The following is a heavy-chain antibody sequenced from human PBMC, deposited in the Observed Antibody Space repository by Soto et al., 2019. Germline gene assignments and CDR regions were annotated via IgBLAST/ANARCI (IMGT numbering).Heavy chain of an antibody. D-gene: IGHD2-15*01. V-gene: IGHV3-33*01. CDR3: ARLYCSASSCYSVGGFDI. CDR1: GFTFSTYG. Sequence: QVQLVESGGGVVQPGRSLRLSCAASGFTFSTYGMHWLRQAPGKGLEWVALVWFDGSDKYSSDSVKGRFTISRDNSKNTLYLQMNSLRAEDTAVYYCARLYCSASSCYSVGGFDIWGQGTMVTVSS. J-gene: IGHJ3*02. CDR2: VWFDGSDK.